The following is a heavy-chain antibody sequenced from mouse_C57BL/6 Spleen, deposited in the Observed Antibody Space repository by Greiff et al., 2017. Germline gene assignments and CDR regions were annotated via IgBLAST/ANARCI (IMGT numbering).Heavy chain of an antibody. CDR3: ARDYYEDDRGYYAMDY. CDR1: GYTFTDYY. J-gene: IGHJ4*01. D-gene: IGHD2-4*01. Sequence: EVQLQQSGPELVKPGASVKISCKASGYTFTDYYMNWVKQSHGKSLEWIGDINPNNGGTSYNQKFKGKATLTVDKSSSTAYMELRSLTSEDSAVYYWARDYYEDDRGYYAMDYWGQGTSVTVSS. V-gene: IGHV1-26*01. CDR2: INPNNGGT.